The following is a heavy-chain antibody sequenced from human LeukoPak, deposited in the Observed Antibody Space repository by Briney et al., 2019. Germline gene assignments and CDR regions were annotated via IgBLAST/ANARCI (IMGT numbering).Heavy chain of an antibody. D-gene: IGHD3-22*01. CDR2: INPNRGDT. Sequence: ASVKLSCKASGYTLTGSYIHWVRQAPGQGLEWMGWINPNRGDTNYAQKFEGRVTMTRDTSISTAYMELSSLRSDDTAVYYCARGFSMIEDYWGQGTLVTVSS. J-gene: IGHJ4*02. CDR1: GYTLTGSY. CDR3: ARGFSMIEDY. V-gene: IGHV1-2*02.